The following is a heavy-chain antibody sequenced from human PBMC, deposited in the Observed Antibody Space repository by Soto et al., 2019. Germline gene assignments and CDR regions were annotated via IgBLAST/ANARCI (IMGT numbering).Heavy chain of an antibody. CDR3: AREHYYGSGSYWFDP. CDR2: IIPILGIA. CDR1: GGTFSSYT. V-gene: IGHV1-69*08. J-gene: IGHJ5*02. Sequence: VQLVQSGAEVKKPGSSVKVSCKASGGTFSSYTISWVRQAPGQGLEWMGRIIPILGIANYAQKFQGRVTITADKSTSTAYMELSSLRSEDTAVYYCAREHYYGSGSYWFDPWGQGTLVTVSS. D-gene: IGHD3-10*01.